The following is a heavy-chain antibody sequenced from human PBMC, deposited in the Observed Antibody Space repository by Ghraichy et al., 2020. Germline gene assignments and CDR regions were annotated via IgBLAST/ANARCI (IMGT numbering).Heavy chain of an antibody. CDR3: ARGPPGYCTNGVCYTVIRYYYYGMDV. V-gene: IGHV4-34*01. J-gene: IGHJ6*02. Sequence: SETLSLTCAVYGGSFSGYYWSWIRQPPGKGLEWIGEINHSGSTNYNPSLKSRVTISVDTSKNQFSLKLSSVTAADTAVYYCARGPPGYCTNGVCYTVIRYYYYGMDVWGQGTTVTVSS. CDR1: GGSFSGYY. CDR2: INHSGST. D-gene: IGHD2-8*01.